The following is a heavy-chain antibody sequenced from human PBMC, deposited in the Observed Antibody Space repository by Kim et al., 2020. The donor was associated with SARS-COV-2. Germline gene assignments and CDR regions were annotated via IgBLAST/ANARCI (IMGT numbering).Heavy chain of an antibody. CDR2: ISYDGSNK. CDR1: GFTFSSYG. CDR3: ARDPLGWFGELPRL. J-gene: IGHJ4*02. Sequence: GGSLRLSCAASGFTFSSYGMHWVRQAPGKGLEWVAVISYDGSNKYYADSVKGRFTISRDNSKNTLYLQMNSLRAEDTAVYYCARDPLGWFGELPRLWGQGTLVTVSS. V-gene: IGHV3-33*05. D-gene: IGHD3-10*01.